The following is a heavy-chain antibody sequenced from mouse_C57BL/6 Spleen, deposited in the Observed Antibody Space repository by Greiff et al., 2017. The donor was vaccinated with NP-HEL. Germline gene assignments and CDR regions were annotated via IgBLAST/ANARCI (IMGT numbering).Heavy chain of an antibody. CDR2: IYPGDGDT. CDR1: GYAFSSSW. Sequence: VQLQQSGPELVKPGASVKISCKASGYAFSSSWMNWVKQRPGKGLEWIGRIYPGDGDTNYNGKFKGKATLTADKSSSTAYMQLSSLPSEDSAVYFCARFGSSLDYWGQGTTLTVSS. J-gene: IGHJ2*01. CDR3: ARFGSSLDY. D-gene: IGHD1-1*01. V-gene: IGHV1-82*01.